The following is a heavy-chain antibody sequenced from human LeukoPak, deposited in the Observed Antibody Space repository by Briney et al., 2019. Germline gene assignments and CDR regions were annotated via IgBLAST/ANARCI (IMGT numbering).Heavy chain of an antibody. J-gene: IGHJ2*01. V-gene: IGHV4-59*01. CDR3: ARSDYDTSKFDL. Sequence: SETLSLTCSVSNVSISTYYWTWIRQPPGKGLEYIGYIYNSGSTNYNPSLKSRVSISEDTSKNQFSLKLSSVTAADSAVYYCARSDYDTSKFDLWGRGTLVTVSS. CDR2: IYNSGST. D-gene: IGHD3-22*01. CDR1: NVSISTYY.